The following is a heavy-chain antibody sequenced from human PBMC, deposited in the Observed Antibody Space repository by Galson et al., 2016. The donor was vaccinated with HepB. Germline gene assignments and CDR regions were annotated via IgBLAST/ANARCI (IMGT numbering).Heavy chain of an antibody. CDR3: ARSLTGSYDFRSAIYNYYAMDV. CDR1: GYTFDSYW. V-gene: IGHV5-51*01. Sequence: QSGAEVKTSGESLKISCRGSGYTFDSYWIGWVRQMPGKGLEWMAIIYPGDFDIRYSPSFQGQVTISVDKPISTAYLQWSSLTASDTAMYYCARSLTGSYDFRSAIYNYYAMDVWGQGTTVIVS. D-gene: IGHD3-3*01. CDR2: IYPGDFDI. J-gene: IGHJ6*02.